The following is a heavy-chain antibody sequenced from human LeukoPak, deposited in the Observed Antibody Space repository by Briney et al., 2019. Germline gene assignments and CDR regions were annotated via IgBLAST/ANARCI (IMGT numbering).Heavy chain of an antibody. Sequence: GGSLRLSCAASGFIFSSYGMHWVRQTPGKGLEWVSSIRGDGGDTTYADSVKGRFTISRDNAKNTLYLQMNSLRADDTAVYYCAAEHDGFDIWGQGTMVTVSS. CDR1: GFIFSSYG. J-gene: IGHJ3*02. CDR2: IRGDGGDT. V-gene: IGHV3-74*01. CDR3: AAEHDGFDI.